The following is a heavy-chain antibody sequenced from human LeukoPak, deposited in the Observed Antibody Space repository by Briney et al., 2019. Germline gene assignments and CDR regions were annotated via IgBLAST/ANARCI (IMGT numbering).Heavy chain of an antibody. J-gene: IGHJ4*02. CDR1: GGSISSSY. V-gene: IGHV4-59*01. CDR2: IFHSGST. CDR3: ARGGGGYAFDY. D-gene: IGHD3-16*01. Sequence: SETLSLTCTVSGGSISSSYWSWIRQSPGKGLEWIGDIFHSGSTNYNPSLKSRVTISVDTPKNQFSLKLTSVTAADTAVYHCARGGGGYAFDYWGQGTLVTVSS.